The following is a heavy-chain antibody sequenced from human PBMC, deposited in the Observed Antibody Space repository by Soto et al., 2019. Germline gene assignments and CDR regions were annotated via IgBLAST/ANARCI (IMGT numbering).Heavy chain of an antibody. CDR2: IYYSGST. CDR1: GGFISSYC. Sequence: SETLSLTCTVSGGFISSYCWSWIRQPPGKGLEWIGYIYYSGSTNYNPSLKSRVTISVDTSKNQFSLKLSSVTAADTAVYYCASYYDPYYFDYWGQGTLVTVSS. J-gene: IGHJ4*02. D-gene: IGHD3-22*01. CDR3: ASYYDPYYFDY. V-gene: IGHV4-59*01.